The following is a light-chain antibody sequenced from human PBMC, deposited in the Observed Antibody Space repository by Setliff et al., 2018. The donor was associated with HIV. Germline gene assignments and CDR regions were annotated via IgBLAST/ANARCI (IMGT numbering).Light chain of an antibody. V-gene: IGLV1-40*01. Sequence: QSVLTQPPSVSGAPGQRVTISCSGSRSNVGAHYDVHWYQQLPGTAPKLLIYHNSNRPSGVPDRFSGSKSGSSASLAIAGLQPEDEADYYCQSYDSSLNGYVFGTGT. CDR3: QSYDSSLNGYV. J-gene: IGLJ1*01. CDR1: RSNVGAHYD. CDR2: HNS.